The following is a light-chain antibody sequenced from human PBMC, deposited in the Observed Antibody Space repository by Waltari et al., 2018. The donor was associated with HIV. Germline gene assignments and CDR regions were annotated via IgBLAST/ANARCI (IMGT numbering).Light chain of an antibody. V-gene: IGKV1-39*01. CDR2: AAS. J-gene: IGKJ5*01. CDR1: QNLKRY. CDR3: HQTYSLPHT. Sequence: DIDLTQSPSSLSASVGDRFAITCRACQNLKRYLNWYQVTPWKAPKLRIFAASNLHSGVPSMFSGNESATDFTLTVSSLQPEDFATYFCHQTYSLPHTFGQGTRLEIK.